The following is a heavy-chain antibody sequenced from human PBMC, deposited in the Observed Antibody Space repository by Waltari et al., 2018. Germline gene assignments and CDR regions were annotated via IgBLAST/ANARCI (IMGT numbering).Heavy chain of an antibody. CDR1: GFTFSSYH. CDR2: INSDSYGVST. Sequence: QMQLVQSGAEVMKPGASVKVSCKASGFTFSSYHIHWVRQAPGQGLEWRGIINSDSYGVSTIYARRFQGRVTMTRDTSTSTAYMELSSLRSEDTAVYYCARESPHSYYFDYWGQGTLLTVSS. V-gene: IGHV1-46*01. CDR3: ARESPHSYYFDY. J-gene: IGHJ4*02.